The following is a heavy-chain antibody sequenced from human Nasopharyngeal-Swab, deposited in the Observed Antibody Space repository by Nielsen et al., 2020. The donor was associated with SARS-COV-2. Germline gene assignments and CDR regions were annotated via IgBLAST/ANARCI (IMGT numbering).Heavy chain of an antibody. V-gene: IGHV3-7*01. Sequence: VGSLRLSCSSSGFTFSSYWMSWVRQSPGKGLEWVANIKQDGSEKYYVDSVKGRFTISRDNAKNSLYLQMNSLRAEDTALYYCARGGEYYYDSSGYYDYWGQGTLVTVSS. D-gene: IGHD3-22*01. CDR2: IKQDGSEK. J-gene: IGHJ4*02. CDR1: GFTFSSYW. CDR3: ARGGEYYYDSSGYYDY.